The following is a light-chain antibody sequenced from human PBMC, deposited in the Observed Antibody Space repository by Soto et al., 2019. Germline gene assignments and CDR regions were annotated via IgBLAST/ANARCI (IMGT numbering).Light chain of an antibody. V-gene: IGKV3-15*01. Sequence: EIVMTQSPATLSVSPGERATLSCRANQSVSSNLAWYQQKPGQAPRLLIYGASTRATGIPARFSGSGSGTKFTLTFSSLQSEDFAVYYCQQYNNWPTFGQGTKV. J-gene: IGKJ1*01. CDR3: QQYNNWPT. CDR1: QSVSSN. CDR2: GAS.